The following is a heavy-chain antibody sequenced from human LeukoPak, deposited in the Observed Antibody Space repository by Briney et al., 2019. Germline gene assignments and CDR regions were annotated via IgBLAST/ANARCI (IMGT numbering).Heavy chain of an antibody. J-gene: IGHJ6*02. CDR3: ARDGATTNYYYYGMDV. CDR2: ISSNGGST. Sequence: GGSLRLPCAASGFTFSSYAMHWVRQAPGKGLEYVSAISSNGGSTYYANSVKGRFTISRDNSKNTLYLQMGSLRAEDMAVYYCARDGATTNYYYYGMDVWGQGTTVTVSS. CDR1: GFTFSSYA. V-gene: IGHV3-64*01. D-gene: IGHD5-12*01.